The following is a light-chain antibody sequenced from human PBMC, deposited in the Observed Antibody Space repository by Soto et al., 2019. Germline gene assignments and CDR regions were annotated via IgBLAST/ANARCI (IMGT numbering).Light chain of an antibody. Sequence: EIVLTQSPGTLSLSPGERATLSCRASQSVSSNYLAWYQQKPGQAPRLLINGASNRATGIPDRFSGSGSGTDFTLTISRLEPEDFAVYYCQQYRSSPPRYIFGQGTKLEIK. CDR1: QSVSSNY. V-gene: IGKV3-20*01. CDR3: QQYRSSPPRYI. CDR2: GAS. J-gene: IGKJ2*01.